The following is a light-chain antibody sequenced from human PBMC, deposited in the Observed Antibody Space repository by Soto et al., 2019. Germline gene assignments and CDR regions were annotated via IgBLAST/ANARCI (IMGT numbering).Light chain of an antibody. CDR1: QTISSW. V-gene: IGKV1-5*03. CDR2: KAY. J-gene: IGKJ1*01. Sequence: DIQMTQSPSTLSGSVGDRVTITCRASQTISSWLAWYQQKPGKAPKILIYKAYTLKSGVPSRFSGSGSATEFTLTITSLQPDDFATYYCQHHNSYSEAFGQGTKVDIK. CDR3: QHHNSYSEA.